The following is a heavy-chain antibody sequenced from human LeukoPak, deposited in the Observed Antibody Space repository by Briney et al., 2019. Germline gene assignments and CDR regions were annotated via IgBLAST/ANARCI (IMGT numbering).Heavy chain of an antibody. D-gene: IGHD2-15*01. V-gene: IGHV1-18*01. CDR1: GYTFTSYG. J-gene: IGHJ5*02. CDR2: ISAYNGNT. CDR3: ARFCGGGSCRFDP. Sequence: ASVKVSCKASGYTFTSYGISWVRQAPGQGLEWMGWISAYNGNTNYAQKFQGRVTMTTDTSTTTAYMGLRSLRSDDTAVYYCARFCGGGSCRFDPWGQGTLVTVSS.